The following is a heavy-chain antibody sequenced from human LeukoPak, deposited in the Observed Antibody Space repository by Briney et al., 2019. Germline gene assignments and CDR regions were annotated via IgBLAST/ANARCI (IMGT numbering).Heavy chain of an antibody. V-gene: IGHV3-30*18. Sequence: GGSLRLSCAASGFTFSSYGMHWVRQAPGKGLEWVAVISYDGSNKYYADSVKGRFTISRDNSKNTLNLQMNSLTAEDTAVYYCAKVAGDGNKYRDCWGQGTLVTVSS. CDR3: AKVAGDGNKYRDC. CDR2: ISYDGSNK. CDR1: GFTFSSYG. J-gene: IGHJ4*02. D-gene: IGHD5-24*01.